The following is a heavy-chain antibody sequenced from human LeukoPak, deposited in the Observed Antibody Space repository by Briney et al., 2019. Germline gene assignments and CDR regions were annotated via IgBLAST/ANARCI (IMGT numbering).Heavy chain of an antibody. V-gene: IGHV1-69*06. CDR1: GGTFSSYA. Sequence: SVKVSCKASGGTFSSYAISWVRQAPGQGLEWMGGIIPIFGTANYAQKFQGRVTITADKSTSTAYMELSSLRSEDTAVYYCARTSRWGSGWFLGVNAFDIWGQGTMVTVSS. D-gene: IGHD6-19*01. CDR3: ARTSRWGSGWFLGVNAFDI. J-gene: IGHJ3*02. CDR2: IIPIFGTA.